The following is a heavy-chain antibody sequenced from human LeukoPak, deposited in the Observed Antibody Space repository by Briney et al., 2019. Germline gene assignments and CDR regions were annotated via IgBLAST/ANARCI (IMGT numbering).Heavy chain of an antibody. CDR1: GGTFSSYA. Sequence: ASVTVSCKASGGTFSSYAISWVRQAPGQGLEWMGWINPNSGGTNYAQKFQGRVTMTRDTSISTAYMELSRLRSDDTAVYYCAREGLAATGYDYWGQGTLVTVSS. J-gene: IGHJ4*02. CDR3: AREGLAATGYDY. D-gene: IGHD6-25*01. V-gene: IGHV1-2*02. CDR2: INPNSGGT.